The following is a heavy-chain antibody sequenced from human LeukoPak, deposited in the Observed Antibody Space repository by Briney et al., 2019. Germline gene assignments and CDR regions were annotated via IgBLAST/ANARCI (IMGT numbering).Heavy chain of an antibody. CDR2: ISSSGSTI. V-gene: IGHV3-48*03. J-gene: IGHJ6*04. CDR3: AELGITMIGGV. CDR1: GFTFSSYE. Sequence: GGSLRLSCAASGFTFSSYEMNWVRQAPGKGLEWVSYISSSGSTIYYADSVKGRFTISRDNSKNTLYLQMNSLRAEDTAVYYCAELGITMIGGVWGKGTTVTIFS. D-gene: IGHD3-10*02.